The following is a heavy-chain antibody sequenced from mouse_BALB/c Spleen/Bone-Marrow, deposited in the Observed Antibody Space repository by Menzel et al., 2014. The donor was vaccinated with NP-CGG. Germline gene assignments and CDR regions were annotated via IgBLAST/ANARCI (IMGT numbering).Heavy chain of an antibody. V-gene: IGHV2-6-7*01. Sequence: VKLVESGPGLVAPSQSLSITCTASGFSLTGFGINWIRQPPGKGLEWLGMIWGDGTTDYNSALKSRLSIKKDNSKSQVFLKMNSLQAGDTARYYCAREKYGNYYAMDYWGQGTSVTVSS. CDR3: AREKYGNYYAMDY. CDR2: IWGDGTT. CDR1: GFSLTGFG. J-gene: IGHJ4*01. D-gene: IGHD2-10*02.